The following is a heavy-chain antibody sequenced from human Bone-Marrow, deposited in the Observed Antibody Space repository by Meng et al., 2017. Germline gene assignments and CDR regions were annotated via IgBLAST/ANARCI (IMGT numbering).Heavy chain of an antibody. CDR1: GFTFSDYY. CDR2: ISSSGSTI. V-gene: IGHV3-11*04. CDR3: ARDSYYYGSGSYWMGAVGVYYYGMDV. Sequence: GGSLRLSCAASGFTFSDYYMSWIRQAPGKGLEWVSYISSSGSTIYYADSVKGRFTISRDNAKNSLYLQMNSLRAEDTAVYYCARDSYYYGSGSYWMGAVGVYYYGMDVWGQGTTVTVSS. D-gene: IGHD3-10*01. J-gene: IGHJ6*02.